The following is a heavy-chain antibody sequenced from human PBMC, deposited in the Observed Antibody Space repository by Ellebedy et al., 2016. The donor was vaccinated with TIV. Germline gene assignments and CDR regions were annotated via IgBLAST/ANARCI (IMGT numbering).Heavy chain of an antibody. CDR3: ARRGLNYYYGMDV. Sequence: MPSETLSLTCTVSGGSISSSSYYWGWIRQPPGKGLEWIGSIYYSGSTYYNPSLKSRVTISVDTSKNQFSLKLSSVTAADTAVYYCARRGLNYYYGMDVWGQGTTVTVSS. CDR1: GGSISSSSYY. V-gene: IGHV4-39*07. CDR2: IYYSGST. D-gene: IGHD3-10*01. J-gene: IGHJ6*02.